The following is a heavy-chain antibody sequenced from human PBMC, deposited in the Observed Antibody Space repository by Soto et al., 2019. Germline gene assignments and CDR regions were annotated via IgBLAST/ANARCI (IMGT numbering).Heavy chain of an antibody. CDR1: AFSLTTSGVG. CDR2: IYWNDDK. Sequence: QITLKESGPTLVKPTQTLTLTCTFSAFSLTTSGVGVGWIRQPPGRALEWLALIYWNDDKRYSPSLRSRLTITTDTSKNQVVLTMTNMDPVDTATYSCAHSGPTTSGARGSWFGPWGQGTLVTVSS. J-gene: IGHJ5*02. V-gene: IGHV2-5*01. D-gene: IGHD1-26*01. CDR3: AHSGPTTSGARGSWFGP.